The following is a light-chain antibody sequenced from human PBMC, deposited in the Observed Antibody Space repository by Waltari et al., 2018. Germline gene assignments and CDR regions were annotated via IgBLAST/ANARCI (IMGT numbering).Light chain of an antibody. CDR2: GAS. CDR1: QSIARN. V-gene: IGKV3-15*01. Sequence: ELLMTQSPPTLSVSPGESATLSCRASQSIARNLAWYQQKPGQAPRLLIYGASTRATGIPARFSGSGSGTEFTLTISSLQSEDFAVYYCQQYNSWRTFGQGTKLEIK. J-gene: IGKJ2*01. CDR3: QQYNSWRT.